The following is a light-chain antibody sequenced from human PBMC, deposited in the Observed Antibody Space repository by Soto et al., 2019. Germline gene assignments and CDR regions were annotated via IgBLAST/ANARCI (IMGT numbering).Light chain of an antibody. CDR2: DAS. Sequence: DIQMTQSPSTLSASIGDRVTISCRASQSISSWLAWYQRKPGKAPNLLIYDASSLESGVPSRFSGSGSGTEFTLTISSLQPDDFATYYCQQTFSTPRTFGQGTKVDI. V-gene: IGKV1-5*01. CDR1: QSISSW. CDR3: QQTFSTPRT. J-gene: IGKJ1*01.